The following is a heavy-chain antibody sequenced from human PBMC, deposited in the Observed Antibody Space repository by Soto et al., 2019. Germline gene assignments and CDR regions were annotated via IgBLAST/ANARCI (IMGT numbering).Heavy chain of an antibody. CDR2: IYYSGNT. D-gene: IGHD4-4*01. Sequence: QVQLQESGPGLVKPSETPSLTCVVSGGSISSYYWSWIRQPPGKGLECIGHIYYSGNTKYNPSLESRVTISVDMSKTQFSLNLKSVTAADTAVYYCARAPNDYNYHYYGLDVWGQGTTVTVSS. V-gene: IGHV4-59*01. CDR3: ARAPNDYNYHYYGLDV. CDR1: GGSISSYY. J-gene: IGHJ6*02.